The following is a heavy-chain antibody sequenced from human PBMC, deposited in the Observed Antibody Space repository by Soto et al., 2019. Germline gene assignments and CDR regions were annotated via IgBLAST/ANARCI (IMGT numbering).Heavy chain of an antibody. CDR2: IYPGDSDT. D-gene: IGHD1-7*01. CDR1: GYSFTSYW. Sequence: GESLKISCKGSGYSFTSYWIGWVRQMPGKGLEWMGIIYPGDSDTRYSPSFQGQVTISADKSISTAYLQWSSLKASDTAMYYCARYRCNWNYRIGYYYYYGMDVWGQGTTVTVSS. V-gene: IGHV5-51*01. CDR3: ARYRCNWNYRIGYYYYYGMDV. J-gene: IGHJ6*02.